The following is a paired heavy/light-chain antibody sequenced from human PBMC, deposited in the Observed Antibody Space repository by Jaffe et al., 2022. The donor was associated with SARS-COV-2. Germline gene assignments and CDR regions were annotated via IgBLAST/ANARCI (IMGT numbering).Heavy chain of an antibody. J-gene: IGHJ6*02. D-gene: IGHD6-25*01. Sequence: EVQLVESGGGLVKPGGSLRLSCAASGFTFSSYSMNWVRQAPGKGLEWVSSISSSSSYIYYADSVKGRFTISRDNAKNSLYLQMNSLRAEDTAVYYCAREHSDRLSPRYYYGMDVWGQGTTVTVSS. CDR2: ISSSSSYI. CDR1: GFTFSSYS. CDR3: AREHSDRLSPRYYYGMDV. V-gene: IGHV3-21*01.
Light chain of an antibody. J-gene: IGKJ4*01. Sequence: DIQMTQSPSSVSASVGDRVTITCRASQGISSWLAWYQQKPGKAPKLLIYAASSLQSGVPSRFSGSGSGTDFTLTISSLQPEDFATYYCQQANSFPRTFGGGTKVEIK. V-gene: IGKV1-12*01. CDR2: AAS. CDR1: QGISSW. CDR3: QQANSFPRT.